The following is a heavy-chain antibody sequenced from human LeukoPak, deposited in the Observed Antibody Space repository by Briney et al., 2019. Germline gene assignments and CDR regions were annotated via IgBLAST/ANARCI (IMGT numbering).Heavy chain of an antibody. CDR1: GDSISSYY. CDR2: FHYSGST. Sequence: SETLSLTCAVSGDSISSYYWSWIRQPPGKGLEWIGYFHYSGSTNYSPSLESRVTISIDTSKNQFSLKVSSVTAADTAVYYCARGSSWSYYFDYWGQGTLVTVSS. V-gene: IGHV4-59*01. D-gene: IGHD6-13*01. J-gene: IGHJ4*02. CDR3: ARGSSWSYYFDY.